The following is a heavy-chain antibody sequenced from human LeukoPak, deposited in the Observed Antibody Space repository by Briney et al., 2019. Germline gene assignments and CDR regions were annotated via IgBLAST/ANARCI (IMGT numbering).Heavy chain of an antibody. Sequence: GGSLRLSCAASGFTFSNYGMHWVRQAPGKGLEWVAVIWYDGSNKYYADSVKGRFTISRDNSKNTLYLQMNSLRAEDTAVYYCAKAYSGSYLGDAFDIWGQGTMVTVSS. J-gene: IGHJ3*02. D-gene: IGHD1-26*01. CDR1: GFTFSNYG. CDR3: AKAYSGSYLGDAFDI. CDR2: IWYDGSNK. V-gene: IGHV3-30*02.